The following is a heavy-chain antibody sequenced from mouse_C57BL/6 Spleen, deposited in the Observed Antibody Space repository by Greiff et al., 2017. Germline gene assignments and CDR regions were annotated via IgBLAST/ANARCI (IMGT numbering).Heavy chain of an antibody. CDR1: GFTFSDYY. Sequence: EVKVVESGGGLVQPGGSLKLSCAASGFTFSDYYMYWVRQTPEKRLEWVAYISNGGGSTYYPDPVKGRFTISRDNAKNTLYLQMSRLKSEDTAMYYGARGDYDEEGYAMDYWGQGTSVTVSS. V-gene: IGHV5-12*01. CDR3: ARGDYDEEGYAMDY. CDR2: ISNGGGST. D-gene: IGHD2-4*01. J-gene: IGHJ4*01.